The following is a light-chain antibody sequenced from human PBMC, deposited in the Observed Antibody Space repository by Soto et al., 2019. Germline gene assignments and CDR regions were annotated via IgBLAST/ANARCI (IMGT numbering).Light chain of an antibody. CDR2: RAS. CDR3: QQYNSDST. J-gene: IGKJ1*01. Sequence: DIQMTQSPSTLSASVGDRVTITCRASQNINNWLAWYQQKPGKAPKLLIYRASSLENGVPSRFSGRGSGTDFIFTITSLQPDDFANYYCQQYNSDSTFGQGTKVEIK. CDR1: QNINNW. V-gene: IGKV1-5*03.